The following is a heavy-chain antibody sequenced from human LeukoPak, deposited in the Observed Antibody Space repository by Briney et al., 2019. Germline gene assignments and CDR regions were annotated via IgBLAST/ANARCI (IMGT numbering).Heavy chain of an antibody. CDR1: GGSLGTYY. J-gene: IGHJ6*03. V-gene: IGHV4-59*08. CDR2: IYVTGT. D-gene: IGHD3-16*02. CDR3: ARHTGGGIEDMDV. Sequence: SETLSLTCTVSGGSLGTYYWSWIRQSPGKGLEWIGYIYVTGTRYNPYLQSRVTISVDRSRNQFFLKMSYVTAADTAVYYCARHTGGGIEDMDVWGKGTKVIVSS.